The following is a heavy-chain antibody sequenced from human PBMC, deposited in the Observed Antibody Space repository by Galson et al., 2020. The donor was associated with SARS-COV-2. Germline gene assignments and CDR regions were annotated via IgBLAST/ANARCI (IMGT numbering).Heavy chain of an antibody. CDR2: INPSGGST. V-gene: IGHV1-46*01. CDR3: ARDQPYGMIVVVITDYYGMDV. CDR1: GYTFTSYY. J-gene: IGHJ6*02. D-gene: IGHD3-22*01. Sequence: ASVKVYCKASGYTFTSYYMHWVRQAPGQGLEWMGIINPSGGSTSYAQKFQGRVTMTRDTSTSTVYMELSSLRSEDTAVYYCARDQPYGMIVVVITDYYGMDVWGQGTTVTVSS.